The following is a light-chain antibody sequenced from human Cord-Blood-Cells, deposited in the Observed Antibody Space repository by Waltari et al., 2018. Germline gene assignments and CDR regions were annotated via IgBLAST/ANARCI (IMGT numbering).Light chain of an antibody. CDR2: DAS. V-gene: IGKV3-11*01. J-gene: IGKJ5*01. CDR3: QQRSNWPPIT. CDR1: QSVSSY. Sequence: EILLTQYLVTLSLSPGERVTLSCRASQSVSSYLAWYQQKPGQAPRLLIYDASNRATGIPARFSGSGSGTDFTLTISSLEPEDFAVYYCQQRSNWPPITFGQGTRLEIK.